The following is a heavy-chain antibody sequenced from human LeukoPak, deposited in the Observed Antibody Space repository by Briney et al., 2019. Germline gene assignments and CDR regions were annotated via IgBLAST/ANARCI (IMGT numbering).Heavy chain of an antibody. CDR1: GYAFTSYY. CDR3: ARDGPRIAALGEDFDY. V-gene: IGHV1-46*01. Sequence: ASVKVSCKASGYAFTSYYMHWVRQAPGQGLEWMGIINPSGGSTSYAQKFQGRVTMTRDTSTSTVYMELSSLRSEDTAVYYCARDGPRIAALGEDFDYWGQGTLVTVSS. J-gene: IGHJ4*02. CDR2: INPSGGST. D-gene: IGHD6-6*01.